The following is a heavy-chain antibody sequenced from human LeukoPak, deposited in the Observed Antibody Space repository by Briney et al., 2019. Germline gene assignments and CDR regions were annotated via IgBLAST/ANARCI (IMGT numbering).Heavy chain of an antibody. CDR1: GGTIINVY. CDR2: IHYSGTS. V-gene: IGHV4-59*01. J-gene: IGHJ4*02. D-gene: IGHD3-10*01. CDR3: ARHHYTSGTHTPYYFDY. Sequence: PSETLSLTCTVSGGTIINVYWSWIREPPGKGLEWIGYIHYSGTSNYNPSLKSRLTMSVDTSKNQFSLRLSSVTAADTALYYCARHHYTSGTHTPYYFDYWGQGTLVTVSP.